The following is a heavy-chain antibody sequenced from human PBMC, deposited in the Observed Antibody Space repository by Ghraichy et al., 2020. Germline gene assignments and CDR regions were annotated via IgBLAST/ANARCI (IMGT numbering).Heavy chain of an antibody. CDR3: ARGVGYSSGWYLWFGWFDP. Sequence: SETLSLTCTVSGGSISSYYWSWIRQPPGKGLEWIGYIYYSGSTNYNPSLKSRVTISVDTSKNQFSLKLSSVTAADTAVYYCARGVGYSSGWYLWFGWFDPWGQGTLVTVSS. V-gene: IGHV4-59*01. CDR1: GGSISSYY. J-gene: IGHJ5*02. CDR2: IYYSGST. D-gene: IGHD6-19*01.